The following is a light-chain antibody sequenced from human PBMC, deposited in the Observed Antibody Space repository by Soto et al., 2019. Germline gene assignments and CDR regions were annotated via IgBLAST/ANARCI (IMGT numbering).Light chain of an antibody. CDR3: QQFNTYPFT. V-gene: IGKV1-13*02. Sequence: AIQLTQSPSSLSASVGDRVTITCRASQDIRGALAWYQQKPGKPPKLLIFDVSSLQSGVPSRFSGSGSGTDFTLTISSLQAEDFASYYCQQFNTYPFTFGQGTRLEIK. CDR2: DVS. J-gene: IGKJ5*01. CDR1: QDIRGA.